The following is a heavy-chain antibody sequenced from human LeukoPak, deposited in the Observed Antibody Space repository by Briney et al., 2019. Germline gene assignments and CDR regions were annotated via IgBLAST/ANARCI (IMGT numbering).Heavy chain of an antibody. CDR3: ARGVAAAGRSFDP. D-gene: IGHD6-13*01. Sequence: ASVKVSCKASGYTFNSYDINWVRQATGQGLEWMGWMNPNSGNTGYAQKFQGRVTITRNTSISTAYMELSSLRSEDTAVYYCARGVAAAGRSFDPWGQGTLVTVSS. J-gene: IGHJ5*02. V-gene: IGHV1-8*03. CDR2: MNPNSGNT. CDR1: GYTFNSYD.